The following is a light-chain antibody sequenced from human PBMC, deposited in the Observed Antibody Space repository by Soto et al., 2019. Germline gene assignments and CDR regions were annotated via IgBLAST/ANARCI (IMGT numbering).Light chain of an antibody. CDR2: GAS. Sequence: EIVLTQSPGTLSLSPGERVTLSCRASQSVSSSYLAWYQQKPGQAPRLLIYGASSRATGIPDRFSGSGSGTDFTLTISRLEPEDFAVYYCQQYYIAPLTFGGGTKVEIK. J-gene: IGKJ4*01. V-gene: IGKV3-20*01. CDR1: QSVSSSY. CDR3: QQYYIAPLT.